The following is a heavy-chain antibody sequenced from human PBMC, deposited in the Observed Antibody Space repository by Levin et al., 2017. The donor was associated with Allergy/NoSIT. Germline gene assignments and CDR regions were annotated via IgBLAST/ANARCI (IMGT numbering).Heavy chain of an antibody. D-gene: IGHD6-13*01. CDR2: IYYSGST. V-gene: IGHV4-59*01. CDR3: AREGSSFSIDY. CDR1: GGSISSYY. J-gene: IGHJ4*02. Sequence: PSETLSLTCTVSGGSISSYYWSWIRQPPGKGLEWIGYIYYSGSTNYNPSLKSRVTISVDTSKNQFSLKLSSVTAADTAVYYCAREGSSFSIDYWGQGTLVTVSS.